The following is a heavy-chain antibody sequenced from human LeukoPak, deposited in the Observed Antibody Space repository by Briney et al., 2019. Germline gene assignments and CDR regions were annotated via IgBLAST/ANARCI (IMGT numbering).Heavy chain of an antibody. CDR1: GFTFSSYS. D-gene: IGHD1-1*01. J-gene: IGHJ6*03. Sequence: GGSLRLSCAASGFTFSSYSMNWVRQAPGKGLEWVSSISTSSSYIYNADSVKGRFTISRDNAKNSLYLQMNSLRAEDTAVYFCAREGTGRYYYYYYIDVWGKGTTVTISS. CDR2: ISTSSSYI. CDR3: AREGTGRYYYYYYIDV. V-gene: IGHV3-21*01.